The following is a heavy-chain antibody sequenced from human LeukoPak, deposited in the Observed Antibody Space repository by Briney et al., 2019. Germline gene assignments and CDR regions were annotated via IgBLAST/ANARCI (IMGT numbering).Heavy chain of an antibody. Sequence: GGSLRLSCAASGFTVSSNYMSWVRQAPGKGLEWVSVIYSGGSTYYADSVKGRFTISRDNSKNTLYLQMNSLGAEDTAVYYCARAHDYGDYSAFGIWGQGTMVTVSS. CDR3: ARAHDYGDYSAFGI. V-gene: IGHV3-53*01. CDR1: GFTVSSNY. J-gene: IGHJ3*02. CDR2: IYSGGST. D-gene: IGHD4-17*01.